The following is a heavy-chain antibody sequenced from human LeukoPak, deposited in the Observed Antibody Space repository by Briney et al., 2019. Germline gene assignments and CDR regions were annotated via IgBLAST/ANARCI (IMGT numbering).Heavy chain of an antibody. D-gene: IGHD3-10*01. CDR3: ARGRITMVRGVTVLDY. J-gene: IGHJ4*02. CDR1: GFTFSNYA. Sequence: PGGSLRLSCAASGFTFSNYAMTWVRQPPGKGLEWIGEINHSGSTNYNPSLKSRVTISVDTSKNRFSLKLSSVTAADTAVYYCARGRITMVRGVTVLDYWGQGTLVTVSS. V-gene: IGHV4-34*01. CDR2: INHSGST.